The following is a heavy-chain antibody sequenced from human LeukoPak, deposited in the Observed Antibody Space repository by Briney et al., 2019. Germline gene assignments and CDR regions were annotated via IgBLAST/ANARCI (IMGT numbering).Heavy chain of an antibody. Sequence: GRSLRLSCAASGFTFSSYGMHWVRQAPGKGLEWVAAIWYDGSNKYYADSVKGRFTISRDNPKNTLYLQMNSLRAEDTAVYYCARDFPSTVPWFDPWGQGTLVTVSS. J-gene: IGHJ5*02. CDR1: GFTFSSYG. V-gene: IGHV3-33*01. D-gene: IGHD4-17*01. CDR2: IWYDGSNK. CDR3: ARDFPSTVPWFDP.